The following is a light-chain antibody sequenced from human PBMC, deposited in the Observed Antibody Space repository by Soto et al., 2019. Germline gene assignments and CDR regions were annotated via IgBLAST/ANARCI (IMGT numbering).Light chain of an antibody. Sequence: VMMALSPLYRPVTPVHPAHISFSTSQSLVNSDGSTYLSWFQQRPGQSPRRLLSQVSSRDSGVPDRFSGSGSGTDFTLKISSVEADDVAVYYCMQNTHWPITFGQGTRLEIK. J-gene: IGKJ5*01. V-gene: IGKV2-30*01. CDR3: MQNTHWPIT. CDR1: QSLVNSDGSTY. CDR2: QVS.